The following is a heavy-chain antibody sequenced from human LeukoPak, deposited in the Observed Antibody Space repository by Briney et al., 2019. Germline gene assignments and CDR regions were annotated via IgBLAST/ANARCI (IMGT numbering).Heavy chain of an antibody. CDR1: GFTFSDYY. CDR3: ARGGYSYGYRNIYYYYGMDV. D-gene: IGHD5-18*01. CDR2: ISSSGSTI. V-gene: IGHV3-11*01. Sequence: GGSLRLSCAASGFTFSDYYMSWIRQAPGEGLEWVSYISSSGSTIYYADSVKGRFTISRDNAKNSLYLQMNSLRAEDTAVYYCARGGYSYGYRNIYYYYGMDVWGQGTTVTVSS. J-gene: IGHJ6*02.